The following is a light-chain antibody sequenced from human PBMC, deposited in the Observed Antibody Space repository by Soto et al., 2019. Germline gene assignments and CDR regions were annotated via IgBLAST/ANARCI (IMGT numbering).Light chain of an antibody. CDR2: AAS. Sequence: EKVMTQSPATLSVSPGERATLSCRASQSVSSNLAWYQQKPGQAPRLLIYAASTRATCIPSRFSGSGSGTEFTLTISGLQSEDLAVYYCQQYDDWPETFGQGTKVEIK. CDR1: QSVSSN. V-gene: IGKV3-15*01. CDR3: QQYDDWPET. J-gene: IGKJ1*01.